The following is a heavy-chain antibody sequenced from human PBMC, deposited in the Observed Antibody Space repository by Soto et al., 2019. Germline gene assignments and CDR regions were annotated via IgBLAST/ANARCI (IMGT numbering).Heavy chain of an antibody. Sequence: GGSLRLSCDGSGFTFSSYSMNWVRQAPGKGLEWVSYTSSSSSTIYYADSVKGRFTISRDDAKNSLYLQMNSLRDEDTAIYYCARDLTYYDFWSGFHDGMDVWGQGTTVTVSS. CDR3: ARDLTYYDFWSGFHDGMDV. CDR2: TSSSSSTI. J-gene: IGHJ6*02. D-gene: IGHD3-3*01. V-gene: IGHV3-48*02. CDR1: GFTFSSYS.